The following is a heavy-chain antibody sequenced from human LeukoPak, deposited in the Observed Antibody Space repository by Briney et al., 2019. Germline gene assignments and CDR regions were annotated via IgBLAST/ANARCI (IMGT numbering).Heavy chain of an antibody. V-gene: IGHV3-30*02. CDR2: IRYDGSNK. J-gene: IGHJ4*02. CDR3: AKYYRESSGASPLDY. D-gene: IGHD3-22*01. CDR1: GFSFSHYG. Sequence: PGGSLRLSCVASGFSFSHYGMHWVRQAPGKGLEWVAFIRYDGSNKYYADSVKGRFTISRDNSKNTLYLQMNSLRVEDTAVYYCAKYYRESSGASPLDYWGQGTRVTVSS.